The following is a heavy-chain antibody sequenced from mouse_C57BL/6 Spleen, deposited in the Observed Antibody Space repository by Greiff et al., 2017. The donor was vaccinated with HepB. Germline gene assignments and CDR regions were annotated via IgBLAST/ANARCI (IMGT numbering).Heavy chain of an antibody. V-gene: IGHV1-39*01. CDR3: ARGDLITTVVARWYFDV. D-gene: IGHD1-1*01. Sequence: EVQLQQSGPELVKPGASVKISCKASGYSFTDYNMNWVKQSNGKSLEWIGVINPNYGTTSYNQKFKGKATLTVDQSSSTAYMQLNSLTSEDSAVCYCARGDLITTVVARWYFDVWGTGTTVTVSS. CDR2: INPNYGTT. CDR1: GYSFTDYN. J-gene: IGHJ1*03.